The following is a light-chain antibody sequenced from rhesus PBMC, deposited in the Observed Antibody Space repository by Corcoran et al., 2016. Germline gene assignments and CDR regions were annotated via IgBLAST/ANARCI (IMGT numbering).Light chain of an antibody. V-gene: IGKV1-21*01. CDR1: QGISSW. CDR2: KAS. J-gene: IGKJ4*01. Sequence: DILMTQSPSSLSASVGDRVTITCRASQGISSWVAWYQQKPGKAPNLLVYKASSLQSGVPSRFSGSGSWTDFTLTISSLQPEDFATYYCPQYISAPLTFGGGTKVEI. CDR3: PQYISAPLT.